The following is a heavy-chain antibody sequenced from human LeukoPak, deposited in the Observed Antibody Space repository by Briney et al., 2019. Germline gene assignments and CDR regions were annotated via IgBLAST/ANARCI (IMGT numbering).Heavy chain of an antibody. D-gene: IGHD6-13*01. Sequence: PGGSLTLSCAASGFTFSNYWMSWVRQAPGKGLEWVANIKEDGSEKYYVDSVKGRFTISRDNARNSLYLQMNSLRAEETAVYYCASGRQLGYWGQGTLVTVSS. CDR2: IKEDGSEK. V-gene: IGHV3-7*01. CDR3: ASGRQLGY. J-gene: IGHJ4*02. CDR1: GFTFSNYW.